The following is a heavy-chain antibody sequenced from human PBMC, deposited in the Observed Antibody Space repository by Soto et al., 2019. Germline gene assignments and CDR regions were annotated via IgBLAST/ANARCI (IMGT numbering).Heavy chain of an antibody. V-gene: IGHV3-21*01. CDR3: ASIPPGSLVRATVTSYYYYYMDV. J-gene: IGHJ6*03. CDR1: GFTFSSYS. Sequence: GGSLRLSCAASGFTFSSYSMNWVRQAPGKGLEWVSSISSSSSYIYYADSVKGRFTISRDNAKNSLYLQMNSLRAEDTAVYYCASIPPGSLVRATVTSYYYYYMDVWGKGTTVTVSS. D-gene: IGHD4-17*01. CDR2: ISSSSSYI.